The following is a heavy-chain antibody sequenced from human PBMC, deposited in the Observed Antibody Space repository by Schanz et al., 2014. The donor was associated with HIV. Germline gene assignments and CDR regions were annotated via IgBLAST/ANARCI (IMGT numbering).Heavy chain of an antibody. V-gene: IGHV3-33*01. CDR1: GFTFSSYG. Sequence: QVQLVESGGGVVQPGRSLRLSCAASGFTFSSYGMHWVRQAPGKGLEWVAVIWYDGSNKYYADSVKGRFTISRDNSKDTLYLQMNSLRAEDTAVYYCARGLPRFAVTTLDSWGQGTLVTV. CDR3: ARGLPRFAVTTLDS. J-gene: IGHJ4*02. D-gene: IGHD4-17*01. CDR2: IWYDGSNK.